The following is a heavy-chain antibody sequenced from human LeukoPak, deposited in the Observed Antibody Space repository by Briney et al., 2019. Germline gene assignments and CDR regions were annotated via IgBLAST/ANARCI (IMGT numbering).Heavy chain of an antibody. CDR3: ARVGFGYCGGDCYAFDI. CDR2: MNPNSGNT. D-gene: IGHD2-21*01. CDR1: GYTFTSYD. J-gene: IGHJ3*02. V-gene: IGHV1-8*03. Sequence: GASVKVSCKASGYTFTSYDINWVRQATGQGLEWMGWMNPNSGNTGYAQKLQGRVTITRNTSISTAYMELSSLRSEDTAVYYCARVGFGYCGGDCYAFDIWGQGTMVTVSS.